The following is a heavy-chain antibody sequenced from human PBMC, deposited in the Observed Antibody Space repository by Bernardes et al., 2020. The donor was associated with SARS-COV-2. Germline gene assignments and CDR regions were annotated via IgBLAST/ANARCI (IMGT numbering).Heavy chain of an antibody. V-gene: IGHV3-21*01. Sequence: GGSLRLSCVASGFTFNNYLFSWFRQAPGKGLEWVSSISGPGVYIYYADSVRGRFTTSRDNTRTSVFLQMESLSAEDTAVYYCARDFGGTDWRFGFDVWGRGTRVQVS. D-gene: IGHD3-9*01. J-gene: IGHJ3*01. CDR1: GFTFNNYL. CDR3: ARDFGGTDWRFGFDV. CDR2: ISGPGVYI.